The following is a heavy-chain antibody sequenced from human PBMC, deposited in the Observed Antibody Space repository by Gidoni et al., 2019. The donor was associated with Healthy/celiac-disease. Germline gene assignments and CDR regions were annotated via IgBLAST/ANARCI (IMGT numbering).Heavy chain of an antibody. Sequence: QVQLVESGGGVVQPGRARRLSCAASGLTFISYVMHWVRQAPGKGLEWVAVISYDGSNKYYADSVKGRFPISRDNSKNTLYLQMNSLRAEDTAVYYCAKDGPKWELLSPWGQGTLVTVSS. D-gene: IGHD1-26*01. J-gene: IGHJ4*02. CDR1: GLTFISYV. CDR3: AKDGPKWELLSP. V-gene: IGHV3-30*18. CDR2: ISYDGSNK.